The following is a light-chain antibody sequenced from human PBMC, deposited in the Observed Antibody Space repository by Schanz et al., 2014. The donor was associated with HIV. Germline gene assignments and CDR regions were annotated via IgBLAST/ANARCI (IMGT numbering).Light chain of an antibody. Sequence: SYELTQPPSVSVSPGQTASITCSGDKLGHKYASWYQQKSGQSPVLVISQDNKRPSGIPERFSGSKSGTSASLAISGLQSEDEADYYCASWDDSLNGVVFGGGTKLTVL. V-gene: IGLV3-1*01. CDR2: QDN. CDR1: KLGHKY. J-gene: IGLJ2*01. CDR3: ASWDDSLNGVV.